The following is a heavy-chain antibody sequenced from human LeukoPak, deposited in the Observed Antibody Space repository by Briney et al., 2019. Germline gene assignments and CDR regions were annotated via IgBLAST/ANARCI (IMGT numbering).Heavy chain of an antibody. CDR1: GFTFSSYG. V-gene: IGHV3-30*02. CDR2: IRYDGSNK. CDR3: ASYDYGAFDI. J-gene: IGHJ3*02. Sequence: GGSLRLSCAASGFTFSSYGMHWVRQAPGKGLEWVTFIRYDGSNKYYADSVKGRFTISRDNSKNTLYLQMNSLRAEDTAVYYCASYDYGAFDIWGQGTMVTVSS. D-gene: IGHD4-17*01.